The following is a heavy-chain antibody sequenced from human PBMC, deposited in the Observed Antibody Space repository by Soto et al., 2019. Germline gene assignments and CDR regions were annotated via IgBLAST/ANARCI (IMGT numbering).Heavy chain of an antibody. CDR1: GFTFSSYW. D-gene: IGHD2-2*01. J-gene: IGHJ6*03. CDR3: AREGVVVPAAISRGYYYYYYMDV. V-gene: IGHV3-7*01. Sequence: GGSLRLSCAASGFTFSSYWMSWVRQAPGKGLEWVANIKQDGSEKYYVDSVKGRFTISRDNAKNSRYLQMNSLRAEDTAVYYCAREGVVVPAAISRGYYYYYYMDVWGKGTTVTVSS. CDR2: IKQDGSEK.